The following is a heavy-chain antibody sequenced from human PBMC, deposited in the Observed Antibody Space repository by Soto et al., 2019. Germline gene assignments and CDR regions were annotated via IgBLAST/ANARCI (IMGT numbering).Heavy chain of an antibody. CDR3: ARDRDVVVPAAIDVGWFDP. CDR1: GDSVSSNSAA. CDR2: TYYRSKWYN. V-gene: IGHV6-1*01. J-gene: IGHJ5*02. Sequence: SQTLSLTCAISGDSVSSNSAAWNWIRQSPSRGLEWLGRTYYRSKWYNDYAVSVKSRITINPDTSKNQFSLQLNSVTPEDTAVYYCARDRDVVVPAAIDVGWFDPWGQGTLVTVSS. D-gene: IGHD2-2*01.